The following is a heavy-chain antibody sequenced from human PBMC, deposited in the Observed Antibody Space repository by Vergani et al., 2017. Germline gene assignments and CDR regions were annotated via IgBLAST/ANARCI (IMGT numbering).Heavy chain of an antibody. CDR1: GYTFTSYA. Sequence: QVQLVQSGAEVKKPGASVKVSCKASGYTFTSYAMHWVRQAPGQRLGWMGWINAGNGNTNYAQKLQGRVTMTTDTSTSTAYMELRSLRSDDTAVYYCALGYPRRGWFDPWGQGTLVTVSS. V-gene: IGHV1-3*01. CDR3: ALGYPRRGWFDP. J-gene: IGHJ5*02. D-gene: IGHD2-15*01. CDR2: INAGNGNT.